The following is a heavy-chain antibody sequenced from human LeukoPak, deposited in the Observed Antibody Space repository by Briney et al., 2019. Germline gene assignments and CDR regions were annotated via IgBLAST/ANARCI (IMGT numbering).Heavy chain of an antibody. CDR1: GGSFSGYY. Sequence: PSETLSLTCAVYGGSFSGYYWSWIRQPPGKGLEWIGEINHSGSTNYNPSLKSRVTISVDTSKNQFSLKLSSVTAADTAVYYSAREGAVAGTLGYYYMDVWGEGTTVTVSS. V-gene: IGHV4-34*01. J-gene: IGHJ6*03. D-gene: IGHD6-19*01. CDR2: INHSGST. CDR3: AREGAVAGTLGYYYMDV.